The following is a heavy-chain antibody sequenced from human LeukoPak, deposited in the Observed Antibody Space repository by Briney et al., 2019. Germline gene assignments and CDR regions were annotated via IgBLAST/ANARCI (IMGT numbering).Heavy chain of an antibody. Sequence: PGGSLRLSCAASGFTFSSYAMSWVRQAPGKGLEWVSAISGSGGSTYYADSVKGRFTISRDNAKNSLYLQMNSLRAEDTAVYYCARVMSDYYYGMDVWGQGTTVTVSS. CDR1: GFTFSSYA. V-gene: IGHV3-23*01. J-gene: IGHJ6*02. CDR2: ISGSGGST. CDR3: ARVMSDYYYGMDV.